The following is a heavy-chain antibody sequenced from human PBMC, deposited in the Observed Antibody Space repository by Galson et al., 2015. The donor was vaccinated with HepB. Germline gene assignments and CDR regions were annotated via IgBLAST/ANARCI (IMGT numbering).Heavy chain of an antibody. J-gene: IGHJ4*02. CDR2: IYSGGST. CDR3: ARINSYSYGL. D-gene: IGHD5-18*01. Sequence: SLRLSCAASGFTVSNNYMSWVRQAPGKGLEWVSVIYSGGSTAYADSVKGRFTISRDNSKNTLYLQMNSLRAEDTAVYYCARINSYSYGLWGQGTLVTVSS. V-gene: IGHV3-53*01. CDR1: GFTVSNNY.